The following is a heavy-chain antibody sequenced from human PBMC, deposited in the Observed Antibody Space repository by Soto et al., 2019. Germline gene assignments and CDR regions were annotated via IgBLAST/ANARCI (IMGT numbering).Heavy chain of an antibody. V-gene: IGHV3-33*01. Sequence: PGGSLRLSCAASGFTFSSYGMHWVRQAPGKGLEWVAVIWYDGSNKYYADSVKGRFTISRDNSKNTLYLQMNSLRAEDTAVYYCARGTGGSGWYYFDYWGQGTLVTVSS. CDR3: ARGTGGSGWYYFDY. CDR1: GFTFSSYG. J-gene: IGHJ4*02. D-gene: IGHD6-19*01. CDR2: IWYDGSNK.